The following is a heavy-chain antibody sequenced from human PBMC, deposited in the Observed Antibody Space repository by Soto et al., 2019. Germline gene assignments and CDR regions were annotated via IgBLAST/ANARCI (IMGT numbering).Heavy chain of an antibody. D-gene: IGHD3-3*01. J-gene: IGHJ6*02. CDR3: AREGLVTIFGVVLYYYGMDV. CDR2: INSDGSST. Sequence: GGSLRLSCAASGFTFSSYWMHWVRHAPGKGLVWVSRINSDGSSTSYADSVKGRFTISRDNAKNTLYLQMNSLRAEDTAVYYCAREGLVTIFGVVLYYYGMDVWGQGTTVTVSS. V-gene: IGHV3-74*01. CDR1: GFTFSSYW.